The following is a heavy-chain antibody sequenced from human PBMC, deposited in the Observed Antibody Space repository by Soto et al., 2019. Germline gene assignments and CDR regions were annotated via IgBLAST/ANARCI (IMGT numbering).Heavy chain of an antibody. CDR2: INPSSGST. CDR1: GYTFTGYY. J-gene: IGHJ4*02. V-gene: IGHV1-46*01. D-gene: IGHD3-22*01. CDR3: ARADYYDSSGFYYDC. Sequence: VSCKASGYTFTGYYMHWVRQAPGQGLEWMGIINPSSGSTNYLQKFQGRITMTRDTSTSTVYMELSSLRSEDTAVYFCARADYYDSSGFYYDCWGQGSLVTVSS.